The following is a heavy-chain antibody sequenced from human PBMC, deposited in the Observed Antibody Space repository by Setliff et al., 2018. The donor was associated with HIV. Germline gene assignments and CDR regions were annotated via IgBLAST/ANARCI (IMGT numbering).Heavy chain of an antibody. D-gene: IGHD1-1*01. V-gene: IGHV1-2*02. CDR1: GYSFTDYL. CDR2: ISPHSGGT. Sequence: ASGKVSCKASGYSFTDYLIHWVRQAPGRGLEWMGWISPHSGGTRTTRTFRGRVTMTRDTSITTAYIELSGVRSDDTAVYFCARQLSNSFDYWGQGTLVTVSS. CDR3: ARQLSNSFDY. J-gene: IGHJ4*02.